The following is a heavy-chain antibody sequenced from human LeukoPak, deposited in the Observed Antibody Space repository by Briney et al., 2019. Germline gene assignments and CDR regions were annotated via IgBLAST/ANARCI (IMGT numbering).Heavy chain of an antibody. J-gene: IGHJ4*02. Sequence: GGSLRLSCAASGFIFTDAWMSWVRQAPGRGLEWVGRIKSKGSGGAAEYAAPVKGRFTVSRDDSKNTVYLQMNSLKTEDTAVYYCTWMTTVVTVDYWGQGTLVTVSS. CDR1: GFIFTDAW. V-gene: IGHV3-15*01. CDR3: TWMTTVVTVDY. CDR2: IKSKGSGGAA. D-gene: IGHD4-23*01.